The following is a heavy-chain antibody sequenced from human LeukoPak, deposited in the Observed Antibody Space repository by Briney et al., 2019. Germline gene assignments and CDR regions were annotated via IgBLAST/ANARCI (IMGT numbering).Heavy chain of an antibody. CDR3: ARSDSYGLSPEY. CDR2: MNPNSGNT. J-gene: IGHJ4*02. Sequence: ASVKVSCKASGYTFTSYDIQWVRQATGQGLEWMGWMNPNSGNTGYAETFQGRVTMTRNTYISTAYMDLSSLRSEDTAVYYCARSDSYGLSPEYWGQGTRVTVSS. D-gene: IGHD5-18*01. CDR1: GYTFTSYD. V-gene: IGHV1-8*01.